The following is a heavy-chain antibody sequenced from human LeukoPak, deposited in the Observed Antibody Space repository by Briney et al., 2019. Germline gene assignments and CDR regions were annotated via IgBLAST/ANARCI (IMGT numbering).Heavy chain of an antibody. Sequence: SETLSLTCTVSGGSISSYYWSWIRQPAGKGLEWIGRIYTSGSTNYNPSLKSRVTMSVDTSKNQFSLKLSSVTAADTAVYYCARIRYDYVWGSYRSSHFDYWGQGTLVTVSS. CDR1: GGSISSYY. CDR2: IYTSGST. J-gene: IGHJ4*02. V-gene: IGHV4-4*07. CDR3: ARIRYDYVWGSYRSSHFDY. D-gene: IGHD3-16*02.